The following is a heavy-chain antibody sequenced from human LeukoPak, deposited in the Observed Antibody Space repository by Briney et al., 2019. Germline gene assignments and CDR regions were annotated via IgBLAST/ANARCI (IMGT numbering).Heavy chain of an antibody. V-gene: IGHV4-59*08. CDR3: ARHGTGTGYPLDY. CDR2: GHYSGTT. D-gene: IGHD3/OR15-3a*01. J-gene: IGHJ4*02. Sequence: PSETLSLTCTVSVVSIKSHYWSWVRQSPGKGLEWIAYGHYSGTTNYNPSLKSRVTISLDTSKNQFSLKLTSVSAADTAMYYCARHGTGTGYPLDYWGLGTLVTVSS. CDR1: VVSIKSHY.